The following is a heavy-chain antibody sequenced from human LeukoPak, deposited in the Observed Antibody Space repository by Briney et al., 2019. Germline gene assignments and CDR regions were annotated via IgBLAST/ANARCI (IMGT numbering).Heavy chain of an antibody. V-gene: IGHV4-59*08. D-gene: IGHD4-11*01. Sequence: PETLSLTCSVSGGSISSYYWSWIRQPPGKGLEWIGYIYYSGSTNYNPSLKSRVTISVDTSKNQFSLKLSSVTAADTAVYYCARLGPTTVTTFLDYWGQGTLVTVSS. CDR1: GGSISSYY. CDR2: IYYSGST. CDR3: ARLGPTTVTTFLDY. J-gene: IGHJ4*02.